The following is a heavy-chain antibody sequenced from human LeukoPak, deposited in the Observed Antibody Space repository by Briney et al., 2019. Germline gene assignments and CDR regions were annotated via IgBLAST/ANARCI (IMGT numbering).Heavy chain of an antibody. Sequence: GGSLRLSCAASGFTFDDYAMHWVRQAPGKGLEWVSLISGDGGSTYYADSVKGRFTIPRDNSKNSLYLQMNSLRTEDTALYYCAKDKNDILTGSFDYWGQGTLVTVSS. CDR3: AKDKNDILTGSFDY. D-gene: IGHD3-9*01. V-gene: IGHV3-43*02. J-gene: IGHJ4*02. CDR1: GFTFDDYA. CDR2: ISGDGGST.